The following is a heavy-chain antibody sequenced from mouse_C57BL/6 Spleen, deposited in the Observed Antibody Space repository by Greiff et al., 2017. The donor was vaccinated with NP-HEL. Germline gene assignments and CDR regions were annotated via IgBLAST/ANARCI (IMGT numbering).Heavy chain of an antibody. CDR2: INPGSGGT. D-gene: IGHD1-1*01. CDR1: GYAFTNYL. CDR3: ARELGDYYGSSYDY. V-gene: IGHV1-54*01. J-gene: IGHJ2*01. Sequence: VQRVESGAELVRPGPSVKVSCKASGYAFTNYLIEWVKQRPGQGLEWIGVINPGSGGTNYNGKFKGKATLTADKSSSTAYMQLSSLTSEDSAVYFCARELGDYYGSSYDYWGQGTTLTVSS.